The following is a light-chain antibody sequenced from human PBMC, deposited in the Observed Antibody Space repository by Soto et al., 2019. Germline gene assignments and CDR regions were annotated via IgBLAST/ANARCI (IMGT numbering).Light chain of an antibody. CDR2: GAS. CDR1: QRVNSN. V-gene: IGKV3-15*01. J-gene: IGKJ4*01. Sequence: EIVKTQSPATLSVSPGERATLSCRASQRVNSNLAWYQQKPGQAPRLLIYGASTRATGIPARFSGSGSGTEFTLTISSLQSEDFAVYYCQQYNNWPPLTFGGGTKVEIK. CDR3: QQYNNWPPLT.